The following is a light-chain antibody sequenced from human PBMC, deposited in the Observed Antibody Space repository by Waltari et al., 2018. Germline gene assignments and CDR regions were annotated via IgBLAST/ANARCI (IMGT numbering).Light chain of an antibody. Sequence: EILMTQSPATLSVSPGERATLSCRASQSISSSLAWYQHKPRQAPRLLIYVASTRATVSPARFSGGVSETDFTLTITSLQSEDFAVYYCQQYKIWPSYTFGQGTKLDI. CDR2: VAS. CDR3: QQYKIWPSYT. J-gene: IGKJ2*01. V-gene: IGKV3D-15*01. CDR1: QSISSS.